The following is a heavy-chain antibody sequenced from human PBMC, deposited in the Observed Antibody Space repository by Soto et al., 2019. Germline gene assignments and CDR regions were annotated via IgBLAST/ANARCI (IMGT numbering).Heavy chain of an antibody. CDR1: GYPFTSYG. J-gene: IGHJ4*02. CDR2: INAGNGNT. D-gene: IGHD5-18*01. Sequence: ASVKVSCKASGYPFTSYGIHWVRQAPGQRLEWMGWINAGNGNTKYSQKFQGRVTITRDTSASTAYMELSSLRSEDTAVYYCARDPGYSYGYNWGQGTLVTVSS. CDR3: ARDPGYSYGYN. V-gene: IGHV1-3*01.